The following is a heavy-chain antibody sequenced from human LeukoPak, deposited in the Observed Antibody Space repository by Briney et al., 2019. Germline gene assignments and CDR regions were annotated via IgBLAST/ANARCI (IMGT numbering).Heavy chain of an antibody. J-gene: IGHJ4*02. CDR3: AKDRGYYDSSGYFDY. CDR2: FSGTFTT. Sequence: GGSLRLSCAASGFTFSAYAMSWVRQAPGKGLEWVSGFSGTFTTHYADSVEGRFTISRDTSKNTLYLDMNSLRAEDTAVYYCAKDRGYYDSSGYFDYWGQGTLVTVSS. D-gene: IGHD3-22*01. CDR1: GFTFSAYA. V-gene: IGHV3-23*01.